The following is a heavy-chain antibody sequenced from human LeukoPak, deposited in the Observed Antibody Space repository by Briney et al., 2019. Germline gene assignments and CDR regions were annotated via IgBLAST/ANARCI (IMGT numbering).Heavy chain of an antibody. V-gene: IGHV3-74*01. D-gene: IGHD2-2*01. Sequence: GGSLRLSCAASGFTFGSYWMHWVRQAPGKGLVWVSRINSDGSSTSYADSVKGRFTISRDNAKSTLYLQMNSLRAEDTAVYYCARDHCSSTSCYYYYYYGIDVWGQGTTVTVSS. CDR1: GFTFGSYW. CDR3: ARDHCSSTSCYYYYYYGIDV. J-gene: IGHJ6*02. CDR2: INSDGSST.